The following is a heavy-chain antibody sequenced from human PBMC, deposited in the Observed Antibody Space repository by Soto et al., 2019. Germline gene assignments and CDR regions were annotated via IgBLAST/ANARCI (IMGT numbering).Heavy chain of an antibody. J-gene: IGHJ3*02. CDR2: SRNKAKRYTT. V-gene: IGHV3-72*01. D-gene: IGHD6-13*01. CDR1: GFTFSDHY. Sequence: EVQVVESGGGLVQPGGSLRLSCAGSGFTFSDHYMDWVRQAPGNGLEWVGRSRNKAKRYTTEYAASVKGRFTISRDDSKNSLYLQMNSLKTEDTAVYYCARISAAASNAFDIWGQGTLVTVSS. CDR3: ARISAAASNAFDI.